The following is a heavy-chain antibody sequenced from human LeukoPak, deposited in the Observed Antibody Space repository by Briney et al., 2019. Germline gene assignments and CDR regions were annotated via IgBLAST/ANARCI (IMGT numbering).Heavy chain of an antibody. Sequence: PSETLSLTCTVSGGSISSYYWNWIRQSAGKGLEWIGRIYNTGSTNYNPSLKSRVTMSVDTSKNQFSLRLNSMTAADTAVYYCARDFPFGPGYHPFDSWGQGILVSVSS. V-gene: IGHV4-4*07. CDR2: IYNTGST. D-gene: IGHD3-9*01. J-gene: IGHJ4*02. CDR1: GGSISSYY. CDR3: ARDFPFGPGYHPFDS.